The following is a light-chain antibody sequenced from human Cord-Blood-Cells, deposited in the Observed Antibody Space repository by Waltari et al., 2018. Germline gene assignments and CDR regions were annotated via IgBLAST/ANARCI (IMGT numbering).Light chain of an antibody. CDR3: AAWDDSLSGWV. J-gene: IGLJ3*02. CDR1: SSNIGSNY. CDR2: RNN. V-gene: IGLV1-47*01. Sequence: QSVLTQPPSASGTPGQRVTISCSGSSSNIGSNYVYWYQQLPGTDPKLLIYRNNRRPSGVAYRFSGAKSGTSAALAIRGLRSEDEADYYCAAWDDSLSGWVFCGGTKLTVL.